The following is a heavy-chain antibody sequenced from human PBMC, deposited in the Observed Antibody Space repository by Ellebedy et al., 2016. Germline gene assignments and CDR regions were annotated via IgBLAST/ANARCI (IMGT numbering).Heavy chain of an antibody. V-gene: IGHV4-34*01. CDR1: GGSFNDYY. J-gene: IGHJ6*02. Sequence: SETLSLACAVYGGSFNDYYWSWIRQPPGKGLEWIGDINHNGNTNYNPSLKSRVTISVDTSKNQFSLKLSSVTAAETAVYFCAGEGITLFGLLLSPGSLDVWGQGTTVTVSS. CDR2: INHNGNT. CDR3: AGEGITLFGLLLSPGSLDV. D-gene: IGHD3/OR15-3a*01.